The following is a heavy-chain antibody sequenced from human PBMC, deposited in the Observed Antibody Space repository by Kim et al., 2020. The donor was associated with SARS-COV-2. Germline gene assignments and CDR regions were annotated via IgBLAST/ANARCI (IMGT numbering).Heavy chain of an antibody. Sequence: GGSLRLSCAASGFTFSSYSMNWVRQAPGKGLEWVSSISSSSSYIYYADSVKGRFTISRDNAKNSLYLQMNSLRAEDTAVYYCARVVLTFGGYYDFWSVPSGMDVWGQGTTVTVSS. CDR2: ISSSSSYI. J-gene: IGHJ6*02. V-gene: IGHV3-21*01. CDR3: ARVVLTFGGYYDFWSVPSGMDV. CDR1: GFTFSSYS. D-gene: IGHD3-3*01.